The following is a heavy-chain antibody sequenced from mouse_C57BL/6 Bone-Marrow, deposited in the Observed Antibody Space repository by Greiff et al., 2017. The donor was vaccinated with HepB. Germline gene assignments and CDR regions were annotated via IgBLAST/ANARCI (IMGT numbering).Heavy chain of an antibody. J-gene: IGHJ3*01. Sequence: EVQLQESGGGLVQPGGSMKLSCVASGFTFSNYWMNWVRQSPEKGLEWVAQIRLKSDNYATHYAESVKGRFTISRDDSKRSVYLQMNNLRAEDTGIYYCTEGLFAYWGQGTLVTVSA. CDR1: GFTFSNYW. CDR3: TEGLFAY. CDR2: IRLKSDNYAT. V-gene: IGHV6-3*01.